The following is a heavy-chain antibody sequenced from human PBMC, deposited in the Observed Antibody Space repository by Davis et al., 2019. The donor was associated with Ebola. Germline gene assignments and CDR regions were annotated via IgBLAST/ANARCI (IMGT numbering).Heavy chain of an antibody. V-gene: IGHV3-30*03. CDR1: GFTFSSYG. CDR2: ISYDGSNK. CDR3: ARDQGDYVNWLDP. J-gene: IGHJ5*02. D-gene: IGHD4-17*01. Sequence: PGGSLRLSCAASGFTFSSYGMHWVRQAPGKGLEWVAVISYDGSNKYYADSVKGRFTISRDNAKNSLYLQMNSLRDEDTAVYYCARDQGDYVNWLDPWGQGTLVTVSS.